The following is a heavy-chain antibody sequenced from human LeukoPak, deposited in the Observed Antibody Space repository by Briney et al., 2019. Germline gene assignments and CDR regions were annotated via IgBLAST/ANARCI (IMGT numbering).Heavy chain of an antibody. CDR2: IKHDGSEQ. D-gene: IGHD3-3*01. CDR3: ARDQYDTWSRRGNFDS. J-gene: IGHJ4*02. Sequence: GGSLRLSCAASGFIFTSNRMNWVRQAPGKGLEWVANIKHDGSEQIYVDSVKGRFTISRDNAKDSVYLQMNSLRAEDTAVFYCARDQYDTWSRRGNFDSWGQGTLVIVSS. V-gene: IGHV3-7*03. CDR1: GFIFTSNR.